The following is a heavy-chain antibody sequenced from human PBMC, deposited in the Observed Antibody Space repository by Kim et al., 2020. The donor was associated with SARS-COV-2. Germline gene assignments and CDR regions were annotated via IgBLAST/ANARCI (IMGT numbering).Heavy chain of an antibody. Sequence: GGSLRLSCAASGFTFDDYAMHWVRQVPGKGLEWVAGITWNSGYKAYANSVRGRFSISRDNAKNSLFLEMNSLRAEDTALYYCAKDIGTMFREISYYSYGMDVWGQGTTVTVSS. D-gene: IGHD3-10*01. CDR3: AKDIGTMFREISYYSYGMDV. J-gene: IGHJ6*02. CDR2: ITWNSGYK. CDR1: GFTFDDYA. V-gene: IGHV3-9*01.